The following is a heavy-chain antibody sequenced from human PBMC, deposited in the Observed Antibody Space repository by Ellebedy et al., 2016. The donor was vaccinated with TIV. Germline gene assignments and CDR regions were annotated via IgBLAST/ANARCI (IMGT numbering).Heavy chain of an antibody. V-gene: IGHV3-48*04. CDR1: GFTFSSYS. J-gene: IGHJ4*02. Sequence: GGSLRLSCAASGFTFSSYSMNWVRQAPGKGLEWVSYISSSSSNMYYADSVKGRFTISRDNAKNSLYLQRNSLRAEDTAVYYCVRDQSWEQWLALWGQGTLVTVSS. D-gene: IGHD6-19*01. CDR2: ISSSSSNM. CDR3: VRDQSWEQWLAL.